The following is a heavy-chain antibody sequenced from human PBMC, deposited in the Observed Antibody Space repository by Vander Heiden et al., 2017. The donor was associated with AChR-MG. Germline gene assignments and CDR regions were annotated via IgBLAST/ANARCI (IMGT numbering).Heavy chain of an antibody. J-gene: IGHJ6*02. CDR3: ARRSYYNPDYYYYGRDV. Sequence: QVQLVQSGAAVKKPGSSVKVSCKASGGTFSSYAISWVRQAPGQGLEWMGGIIPIFGTANYAQKFQGRVTITADESTSTAYMELSSLRSEDTAVYYCARRSYYNPDYYYYGRDVWGQGTTVTVSS. CDR2: IIPIFGTA. V-gene: IGHV1-69*01. D-gene: IGHD3-10*01. CDR1: GGTFSSYA.